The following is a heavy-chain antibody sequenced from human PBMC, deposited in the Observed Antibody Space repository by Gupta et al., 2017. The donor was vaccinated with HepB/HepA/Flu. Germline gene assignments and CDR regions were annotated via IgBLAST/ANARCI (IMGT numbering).Heavy chain of an antibody. J-gene: IGHJ6*03. D-gene: IGHD5-12*01. CDR1: GGSFSGYY. CDR2: INHSGST. Sequence: QVQLQQWGAGLLKPSETLPLTCAVYGGSFSGYYWSWIRQPPGKGLEWIGEINHSGSTNYNPSLKSRVTISVDTSKNQFSLKLSSVTAADTAVYYCARGPGGSMDMDVWGKGTTVTVSS. CDR3: ARGPGGSMDMDV. V-gene: IGHV4-34*01.